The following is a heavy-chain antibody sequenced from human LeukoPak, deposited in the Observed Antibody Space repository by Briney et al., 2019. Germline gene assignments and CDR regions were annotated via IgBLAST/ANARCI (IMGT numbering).Heavy chain of an antibody. D-gene: IGHD2-2*01. Sequence: EASVKVSCKASGYTFTGYYMHWVRQAPGQGLEWMGWINPNSGGTNYAQKFQGRVTMTRDTSISTAYMELSRLRSDDTAVFYCARLPPIVVVPAAQKKPDKEFDYWGQGTLVTVSS. CDR1: GYTFTGYY. CDR2: INPNSGGT. CDR3: ARLPPIVVVPAAQKKPDKEFDY. J-gene: IGHJ4*02. V-gene: IGHV1-2*02.